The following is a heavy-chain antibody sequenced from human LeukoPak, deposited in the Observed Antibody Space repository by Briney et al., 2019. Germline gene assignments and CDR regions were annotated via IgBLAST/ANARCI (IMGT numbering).Heavy chain of an antibody. CDR3: ARDSEDIVVVPAAIGLDY. D-gene: IGHD2-2*01. CDR2: ISAYNGNT. V-gene: IGHV1-18*01. J-gene: IGHJ4*02. Sequence: ASVKVSCKASGYTFTSYGISWVRQAPGQGLEWMGWISAYNGNTNYAQKLQGRVTMTKDTSTSTAYMELRSLRSDDTAVYYCARDSEDIVVVPAAIGLDYWGQGTLVTVSS. CDR1: GYTFTSYG.